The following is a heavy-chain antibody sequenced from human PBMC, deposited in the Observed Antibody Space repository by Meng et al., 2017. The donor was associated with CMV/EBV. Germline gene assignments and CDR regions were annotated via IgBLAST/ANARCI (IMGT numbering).Heavy chain of an antibody. CDR3: ARDRLRQGFDP. D-gene: IGHD4-17*01. J-gene: IGHJ5*02. CDR1: GGTFSSYT. CDR2: IIPILGIA. V-gene: IGHV1-69*04. Sequence: CKASGGTFSSYTISWVRQAPEQGLEWMGRIIPILGIANYAQKFQGRVTITADKSTSTAYMELSSLRSEDTAVYYCARDRLRQGFDPWGQGTLVTVSS.